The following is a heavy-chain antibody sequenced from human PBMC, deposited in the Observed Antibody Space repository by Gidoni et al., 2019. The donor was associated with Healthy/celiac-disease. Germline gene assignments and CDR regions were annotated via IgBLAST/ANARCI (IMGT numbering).Heavy chain of an antibody. V-gene: IGHV3-21*01. D-gene: IGHD2-2*01. CDR1: GFSLNTYT. CDR2: ITSNNYI. Sequence: EVQLVESGGGLVRPGGSLRLACASSGFSLNTYTMSWVRQAPGKGLEWVSSITSNNYIYYADSLKGRFTISRDNAKKSLYLQMNSLRADDTALYYCARDSSTTNPYYGMDVWGQGTTVTVSS. CDR3: ARDSSTTNPYYGMDV. J-gene: IGHJ6*02.